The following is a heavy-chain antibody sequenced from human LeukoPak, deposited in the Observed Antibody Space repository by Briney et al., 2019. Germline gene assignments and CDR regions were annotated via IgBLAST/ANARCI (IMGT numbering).Heavy chain of an antibody. Sequence: GASVKVSCKASGYTFTGYYMHWVRQAPGQGLEWMGRINPNSGGTNYAQKFQGRVTMTRDTSISTAYIELSRLRSDDTAVYYCATDAYYYDSSGYSTSVHYFDYWGQGTLVTVSS. CDR3: ATDAYYYDSSGYSTSVHYFDY. CDR1: GYTFTGYY. CDR2: INPNSGGT. J-gene: IGHJ4*02. D-gene: IGHD3-22*01. V-gene: IGHV1-2*06.